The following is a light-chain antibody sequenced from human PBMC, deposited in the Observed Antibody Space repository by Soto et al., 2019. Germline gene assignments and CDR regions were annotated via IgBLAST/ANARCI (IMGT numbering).Light chain of an antibody. CDR2: KAS. V-gene: IGKV1-5*03. Sequence: DIQMTQSPSTLSASVGDTVTITCRASQSFSTWLAWYKQKPGRAPKLLIYKASTLESGVPARFSGSGSGTDFTLTISSLQPDDFATYDCQQYNSYSWTFGQGTKVEIK. J-gene: IGKJ1*01. CDR1: QSFSTW. CDR3: QQYNSYSWT.